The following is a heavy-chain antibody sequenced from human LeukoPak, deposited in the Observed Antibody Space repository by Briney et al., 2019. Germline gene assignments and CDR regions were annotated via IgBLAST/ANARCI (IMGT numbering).Heavy chain of an antibody. J-gene: IGHJ5*02. CDR3: ARHPRRDAYNSWFDP. V-gene: IGHV4-39*01. D-gene: IGHD5-24*01. CDR1: GDSISSSNYY. CDR2: IYYSGST. Sequence: NSSETLSLTCSVPGDSISSSNYYWGWIRQPPGKGQEWIWSIYYSGSTYYNSSLKSRVTISVDTSKNQFSLKLSSVTAADTAVYYCARHPRRDAYNSWFDPWGQGTLVTVSS.